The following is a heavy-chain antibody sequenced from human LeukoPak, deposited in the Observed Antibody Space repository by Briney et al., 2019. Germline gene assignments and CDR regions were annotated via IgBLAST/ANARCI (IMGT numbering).Heavy chain of an antibody. CDR3: ARDPPAYYYDSSDPLDY. CDR2: ISAYNGNT. V-gene: IGHV1-18*01. Sequence: ASVKVSCKASGYTFTSYGVSWVRQAPGQGLEWMGWISAYNGNTKYAQKLQGRVTMTTDTSSSTAYMELRSLRSGDTAVYYCARDPPAYYYDSSDPLDYWGQGTLVTVSS. J-gene: IGHJ4*02. D-gene: IGHD3-22*01. CDR1: GYTFTSYG.